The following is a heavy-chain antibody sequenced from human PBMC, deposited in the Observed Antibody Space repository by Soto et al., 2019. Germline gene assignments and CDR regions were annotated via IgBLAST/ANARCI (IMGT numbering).Heavy chain of an antibody. CDR3: AKAGYGAGSHPKGNYFDY. V-gene: IGHV3-23*01. J-gene: IGHJ4*02. CDR1: GFTFSNYV. D-gene: IGHD3-16*02. Sequence: EVQVLESGGGLVQPGGSLRLSCAASGFTFSNYVMSWVRQAPGKGLECVSSINSVANTYYADSVKGRFTISRDNSKNTLYLKINSMRAEDTAVYYCAKAGYGAGSHPKGNYFDYWGQGALVPVSS. CDR2: INSVANT.